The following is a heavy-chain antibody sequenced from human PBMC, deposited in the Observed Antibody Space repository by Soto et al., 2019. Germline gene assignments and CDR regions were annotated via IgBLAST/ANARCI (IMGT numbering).Heavy chain of an antibody. CDR2: INPNSGGT. CDR3: ARYSSPLNWFDP. Sequence: SCKASGYTFTGYYMHWVRQAPGQGLEWMGWINPNSGGTNYAQKFQGRVTMTSDTSISTAYMELSRLRSDDTAVYYCARYSSPLNWFDPWGQGTLVTVSS. D-gene: IGHD6-13*01. J-gene: IGHJ5*02. CDR1: GYTFTGYY. V-gene: IGHV1-2*02.